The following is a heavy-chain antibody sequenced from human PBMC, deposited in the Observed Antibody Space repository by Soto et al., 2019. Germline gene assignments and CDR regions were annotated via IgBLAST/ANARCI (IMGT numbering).Heavy chain of an antibody. CDR3: ARSFGWYAIDY. CDR2: ISDSGSV. CDR1: GGSISSSHF. Sequence: QVLLQESGPGLVEPSGTLSLSCAVSGGSISSSHFWGWVRQPPGKGLEWVGDISDSGSVNYNPSLKSRVTISIDKSKNQFSLKLNSVSAADTAVYYCARSFGWYAIDYWGQGTLVIVSS. V-gene: IGHV4-4*02. J-gene: IGHJ4*02. D-gene: IGHD6-19*01.